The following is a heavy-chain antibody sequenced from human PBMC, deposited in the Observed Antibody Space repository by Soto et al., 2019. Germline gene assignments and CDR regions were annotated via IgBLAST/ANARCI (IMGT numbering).Heavy chain of an antibody. J-gene: IGHJ4*02. D-gene: IGHD6-19*01. Sequence: SETLSLTCTVSGGSISSYYWSWIRQPPGKGLEWIGYIYYSGSTNYNPSLKSRVTISVDTSKNQFSLKLSSVTAADTAVYYCARVHSYSSGWSGYWGQGTLVTVSS. CDR2: IYYSGST. V-gene: IGHV4-59*12. CDR1: GGSISSYY. CDR3: ARVHSYSSGWSGY.